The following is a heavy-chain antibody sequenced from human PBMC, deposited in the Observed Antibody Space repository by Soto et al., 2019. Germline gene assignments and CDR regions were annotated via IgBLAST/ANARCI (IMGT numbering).Heavy chain of an antibody. D-gene: IGHD2-15*01. CDR3: VRSGTSSGRFSDY. Sequence: GESLKISCKGSGYSFIRYWIGWVRQMPGEGLEWMGVIYPSDSDIRYSPSFQGKVTISADKSITTAYLQWSSLKAADTAMYYCVRSGTSSGRFSDYWGQGTLVTVSS. J-gene: IGHJ4*02. CDR1: GYSFIRYW. V-gene: IGHV5-51*01. CDR2: IYPSDSDI.